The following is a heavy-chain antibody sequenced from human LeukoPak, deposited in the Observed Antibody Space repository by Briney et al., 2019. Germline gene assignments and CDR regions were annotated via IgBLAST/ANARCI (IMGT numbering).Heavy chain of an antibody. D-gene: IGHD1-26*01. CDR2: ISGSGGTT. V-gene: IGHV3-23*01. CDR1: GFTFSSYA. CDR3: AKVVGATTRGYFDY. Sequence: GGSLRLSCAASGFTFSSYAMSWVRQAPGKGLEWVSTISGSGGTTYYADSVKGRFTISRDNSKHTLYLQMNSLRAEDTAVYYCAKVVGATTRGYFDYWGQGTLVTVSS. J-gene: IGHJ4*02.